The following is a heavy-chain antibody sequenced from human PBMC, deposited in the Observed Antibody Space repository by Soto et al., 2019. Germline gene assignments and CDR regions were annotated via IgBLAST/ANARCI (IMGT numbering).Heavy chain of an antibody. CDR2: IYHSGST. J-gene: IGHJ5*02. V-gene: IGHV4-30-2*01. Sequence: QLQLQESGSGLVKPSQTLSLTCAVSGGSISSGGYSWSWIRQPPGKGLEWIGYIYHSGSTYYNPSLKRPLTLSVDRSKHQFSLKLSSILAAYTAVDYHARIPDRWGQGTLVTVSS. CDR3: ARIPDR. CDR1: GGSISSGGYS. D-gene: IGHD2-2*01.